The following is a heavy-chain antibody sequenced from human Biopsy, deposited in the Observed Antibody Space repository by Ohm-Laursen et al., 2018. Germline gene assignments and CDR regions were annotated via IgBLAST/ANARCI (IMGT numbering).Heavy chain of an antibody. Sequence: ASVKVSCKASGYSFTKYYINWVRQAPGQGLEWVGIINPTGGTASYAEKFQGRVTLTRDTSTGTVYLELNSLISEDTALYYCARDETGSSVFGPYYYGVDVWGQGTTVTVSS. D-gene: IGHD3-9*01. CDR2: INPTGGTA. CDR1: GYSFTKYY. V-gene: IGHV1-46*01. J-gene: IGHJ6*02. CDR3: ARDETGSSVFGPYYYGVDV.